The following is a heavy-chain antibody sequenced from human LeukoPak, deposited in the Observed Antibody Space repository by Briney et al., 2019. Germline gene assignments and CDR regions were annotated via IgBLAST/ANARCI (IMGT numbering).Heavy chain of an antibody. CDR3: ATESSSFWSGYYRYYFDY. V-gene: IGHV1-24*01. Sequence: ASVKVSCKVSGYTLTELSMHWVRPAPGKGVGWMGGFDPEDGETIYAQKFQGRVTMTEDTSTDTAYMELSSLRSEDTAVYYCATESSSFWSGYYRYYFDYWGQGTLVTVSS. J-gene: IGHJ4*02. D-gene: IGHD3-3*01. CDR1: GYTLTELS. CDR2: FDPEDGET.